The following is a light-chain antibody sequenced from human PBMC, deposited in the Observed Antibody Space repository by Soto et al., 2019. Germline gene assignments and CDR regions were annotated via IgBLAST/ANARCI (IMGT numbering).Light chain of an antibody. CDR3: QQSYSTPIT. CDR1: QSISTY. CDR2: TAS. J-gene: IGKJ5*01. Sequence: QMTQSPSSLSASVGDTVTITFRPSQSISTYLNWYQQKPGKAPSLLIYTASSLHSGVPSRFSGSGSGTDFTLTISSLQPEDFATYYCQQSYSTPITFGQGTRLEI. V-gene: IGKV1-39*01.